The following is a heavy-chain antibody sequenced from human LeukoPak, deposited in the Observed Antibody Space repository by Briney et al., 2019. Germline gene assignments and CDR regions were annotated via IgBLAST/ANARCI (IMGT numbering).Heavy chain of an antibody. D-gene: IGHD2-8*01. J-gene: IGHJ4*02. V-gene: IGHV3-49*04. CDR3: TTSLGVLYLSYIDY. CDR2: IRSKAYGGTT. CDR1: GFTFGDYA. Sequence: PGGSLRLSCTASGFTFGDYAMSCVRQSPGKGLECVGFIRSKAYGGTTEYAASVKGRFTISRDDSKSIAYLQMNSLKTEDTAVYYCTTSLGVLYLSYIDYWGQVTLVTVSS.